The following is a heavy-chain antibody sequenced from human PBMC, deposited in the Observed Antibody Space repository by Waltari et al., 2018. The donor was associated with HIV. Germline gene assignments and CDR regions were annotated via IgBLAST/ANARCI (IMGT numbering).Heavy chain of an antibody. V-gene: IGHV1-69*01. CDR2: IIHIFGTA. CDR1: GGHFSIYA. D-gene: IGHD2-2*01. CDR3: ARRSQSSSTSRGAFDI. Sequence: QVQLVQSGAEVKKPGSSVKVSCNASGGHFSIYAIHWFRTAPGQGLEWMGRIIHIFGTANYAQKFQGRVTITADESTSTAYMELSSLRSEDTAEYYCARRSQSSSTSRGAFDIWGQGTMVTVSS. J-gene: IGHJ3*02.